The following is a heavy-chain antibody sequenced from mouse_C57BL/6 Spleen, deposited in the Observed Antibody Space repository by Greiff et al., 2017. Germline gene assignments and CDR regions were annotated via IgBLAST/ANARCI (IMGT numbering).Heavy chain of an antibody. CDR3: ARVEDDEAY. CDR2: INPNNGGT. Sequence: VQLQQSGPELVKPGASVKISCKASGYTFTDYYMNWVKQSHGKSLEWIGDINPNNGGTSYNQKFKGKATLTVDKSSRTAYMELRSLTSEDSAVYYCARVEDDEAYWGQGTLVTVSA. J-gene: IGHJ3*01. CDR1: GYTFTDYY. V-gene: IGHV1-26*01. D-gene: IGHD2-12*01.